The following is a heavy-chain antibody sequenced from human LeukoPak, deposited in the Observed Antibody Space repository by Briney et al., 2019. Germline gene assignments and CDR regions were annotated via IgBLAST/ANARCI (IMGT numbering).Heavy chain of an antibody. J-gene: IGHJ6*03. CDR2: INPHSGGT. Sequence: ASVKVSCKASGYTFTGYYMHWVRQAPGQGLEWMGWINPHSGGTNYAQKFQGRVTITMDTSISTTYMELSRLRSDDTAVYYCARDSYSSSWYQSGYYYYYYMDVWGKGTTVTVSS. V-gene: IGHV1-2*02. CDR1: GYTFTGYY. D-gene: IGHD6-13*01. CDR3: ARDSYSSSWYQSGYYYYYYMDV.